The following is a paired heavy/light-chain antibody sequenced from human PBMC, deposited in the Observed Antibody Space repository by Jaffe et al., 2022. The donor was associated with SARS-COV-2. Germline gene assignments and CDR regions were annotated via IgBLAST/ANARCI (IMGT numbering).Heavy chain of an antibody. CDR1: GYTFANYW. D-gene: IGHD1-26*01. CDR3: ARPRSELGVDGFDI. Sequence: VQLVQSGVAVKKPGESLKISCKASGYTFANYWIAWVRQMPGSGLEWMGIIAPRDSDTRYGPSFQGQVTISVDKSLTTAYLQWDTLKASDTAMYYCARPRSELGVDGFDIWGQGTVVTVSS. V-gene: IGHV5-51*01. CDR2: IAPRDSDT. J-gene: IGHJ3*02.
Light chain of an antibody. CDR1: QDISDF. CDR2: EAS. CDR3: QQFENLPFS. J-gene: IGKJ3*01. Sequence: DIQMTQSPSSLSASVGDKVTITCQASQDISDFLNWYQQKPGKAPKLLIFEASNLEVGVSSRFSGSGSGTHFILTINSLQPDDSATYFCQQFENLPFSFGPGTKVEIK. V-gene: IGKV1-33*01.